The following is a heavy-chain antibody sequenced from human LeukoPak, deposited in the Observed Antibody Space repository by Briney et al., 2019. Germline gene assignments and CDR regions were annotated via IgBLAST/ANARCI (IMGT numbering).Heavy chain of an antibody. CDR3: AKDITIFGVVPCFDY. Sequence: AGGSLRLSCAASGFTFDDYAMHWVRQAPGKGLEWVSLISWDGGSTYYADSAKGRFTISRDNSKNSLYLQMNSLRAEDTALYYCAKDITIFGVVPCFDYWGQGTLVTVSS. CDR1: GFTFDDYA. CDR2: ISWDGGST. J-gene: IGHJ4*02. D-gene: IGHD3-3*01. V-gene: IGHV3-43D*04.